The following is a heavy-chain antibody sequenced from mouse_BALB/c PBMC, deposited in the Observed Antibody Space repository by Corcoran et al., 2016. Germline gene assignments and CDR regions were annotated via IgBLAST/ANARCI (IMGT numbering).Heavy chain of an antibody. CDR2: INTYTGEP. J-gene: IGHJ4*01. CDR3: ARRRRRDLYAMDY. CDR1: GYTFTNYG. Sequence: QIQLVQSGPELKKPGETVKISCKASGYTFTNYGMNWVKQAPGKGLKWMGWINTYTGEPTYADDFKGRFAFSLETSASTAYLQINNLKNEDMATYFCARRRRRDLYAMDYWGQGTSVTVSS. V-gene: IGHV9-1*02.